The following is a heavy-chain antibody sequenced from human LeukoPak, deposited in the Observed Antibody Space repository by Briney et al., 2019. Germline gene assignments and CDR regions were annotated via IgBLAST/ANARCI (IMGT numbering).Heavy chain of an antibody. J-gene: IGHJ4*02. CDR3: ARGPTTYFGVVIMEEFDY. CDR1: GYTFTSYG. V-gene: IGHV1-18*01. Sequence: ASVKVSCKASGYTFTSYGISWVRQAPGQGLEWMGWISAYNGNTNYAQKLQGRVTMTTDTSTITAYMELRSLRSDDTAVYYCARGPTTYFGVVIMEEFDYWGQGTLVTVSS. D-gene: IGHD3-3*01. CDR2: ISAYNGNT.